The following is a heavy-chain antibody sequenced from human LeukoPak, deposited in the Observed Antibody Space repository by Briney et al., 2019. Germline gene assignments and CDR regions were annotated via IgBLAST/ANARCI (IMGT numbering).Heavy chain of an antibody. CDR1: GYTFTGYH. J-gene: IGHJ3*02. CDR2: INPNSGGA. D-gene: IGHD6-19*01. CDR3: VSSDDAFDI. V-gene: IGHV1-2*02. Sequence: ASVKVSCKASGYTFTGYHMHWVRQAPGQGLEWMGWINPNSGGASYAQKFQGRVTLTRDTSINTAYMELSRLTSDDTAVYYCVSSDDAFDIWGQGTMVTVSS.